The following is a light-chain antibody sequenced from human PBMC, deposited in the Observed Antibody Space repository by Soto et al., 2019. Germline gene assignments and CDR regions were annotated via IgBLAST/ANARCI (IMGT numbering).Light chain of an antibody. J-gene: IGLJ2*01. CDR3: CSYAGSSTDVG. V-gene: IGLV2-23*01. Sequence: QSALTQPASVSGSPGQSITISCTGTSSDVGSYNLVSWYQQHPGKAPKLMIYEGSKRPSGVSNLFSGSKSGNTASLTISGLQAEDEADYYCCSYAGSSTDVGFGGGTKVTVL. CDR2: EGS. CDR1: SSDVGSYNL.